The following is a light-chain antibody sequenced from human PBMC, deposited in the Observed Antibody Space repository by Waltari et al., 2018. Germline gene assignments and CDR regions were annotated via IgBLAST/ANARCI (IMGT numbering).Light chain of an antibody. J-gene: IGLJ2*01. CDR1: ALPEKY. Sequence: SYELTQPPSVSVSPGQTARITCSGDALPEKYAFWYQQKTGQAPVLIIYDDNKRPSGIPERFSGSSSGTMATLTISGAQVEDEADYYCYSTDSTGNHVVFGGGTKLTVL. CDR2: DDN. CDR3: YSTDSTGNHVV. V-gene: IGLV3-10*01.